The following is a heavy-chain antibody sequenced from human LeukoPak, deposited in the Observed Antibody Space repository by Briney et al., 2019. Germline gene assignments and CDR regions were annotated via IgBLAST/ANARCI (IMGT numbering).Heavy chain of an antibody. CDR3: ARVWSITIFGVVIQYYFDY. CDR2: VKLDGSEK. J-gene: IGHJ4*02. D-gene: IGHD3-3*01. Sequence: PGGSLRLSCAASGFTFSSYWMSWVRQAPRKGLEWVANVKLDGSEKYYVDSVKGRFTISRDNAKNSLYLQMNSLRAEDTAVYYCARVWSITIFGVVIQYYFDYWGQGTLVTVSS. CDR1: GFTFSSYW. V-gene: IGHV3-7*01.